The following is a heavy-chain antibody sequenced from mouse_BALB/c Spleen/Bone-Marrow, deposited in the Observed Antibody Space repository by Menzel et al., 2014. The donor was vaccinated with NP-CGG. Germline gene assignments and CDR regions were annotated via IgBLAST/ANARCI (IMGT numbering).Heavy chain of an antibody. Sequence: LVESGAELMKTGASVNISCKATGYTFSSYWIEWVKQRPGHGLEWIGEILPGSGSTNYNEKFKGKATFTADTPSNTAYMQLSSLTSEDSAVYYCARERGYWGQGTLVTVSA. V-gene: IGHV1-9*01. CDR2: ILPGSGST. CDR3: ARERGY. CDR1: GYTFSSYW. J-gene: IGHJ3*01.